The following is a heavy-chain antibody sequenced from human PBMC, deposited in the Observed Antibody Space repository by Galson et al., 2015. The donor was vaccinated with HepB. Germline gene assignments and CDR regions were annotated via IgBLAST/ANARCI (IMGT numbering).Heavy chain of an antibody. CDR3: ARHEGDRAGGGIVPAAISLVRLKYYYNMDV. CDR1: GYTFTNQW. V-gene: IGHV5-10-1*01. Sequence: QSGAEVKKPGESLRISCKGSGYTFTNQWINWVRQVPGQGLQWMGKIDPSDSDTTYSPSFQGHVTFSVDKSSSTVYLQWSSLKASDTAMYFCARHEGDRAGGGIVPAAISLVRLKYYYNMDVWGQGTTVTVSS. CDR2: IDPSDSDT. J-gene: IGHJ6*02. D-gene: IGHD2-2*01.